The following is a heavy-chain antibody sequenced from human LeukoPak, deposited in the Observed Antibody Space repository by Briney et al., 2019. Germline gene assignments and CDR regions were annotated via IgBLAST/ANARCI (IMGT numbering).Heavy chain of an antibody. CDR3: ARVVANHFDY. CDR2: LSFSSTI. CDR1: GLIFSSYS. Sequence: GGSLRLSCAASGLIFSSYSMNWVRQAPGKGLEWVSFLSFSSTIYYADSVKGRFTISRDNVKNSLYLQMNSLRDEDTAVYYCARVVANHFDYWGQGTLVAVSS. J-gene: IGHJ4*02. V-gene: IGHV3-48*02. D-gene: IGHD5-12*01.